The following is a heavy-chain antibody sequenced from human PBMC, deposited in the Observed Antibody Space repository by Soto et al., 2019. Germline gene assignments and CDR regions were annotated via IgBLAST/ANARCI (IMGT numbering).Heavy chain of an antibody. J-gene: IGHJ3*01. V-gene: IGHV3-30*04. CDR2: ISYDGTNK. CDR3: ARDAGAWVVAAWGEGFAL. CDR1: GFTVSSYA. D-gene: IGHD2-15*01. Sequence: QVQLVESGGGVVQPGRSLRLSCAAAGFTVSSYAMHWVRQAPGQGLEWVTFISYDGTNKDYADSVKGRFTIFRDKSKNMLYVQMNSLRVEDTAVYYCARDAGAWVVAAWGEGFALWGQGTMVTVSS.